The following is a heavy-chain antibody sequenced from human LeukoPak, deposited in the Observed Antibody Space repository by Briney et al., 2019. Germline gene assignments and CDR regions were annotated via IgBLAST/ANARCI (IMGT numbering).Heavy chain of an antibody. J-gene: IGHJ4*02. CDR1: GYSISSGYY. CDR3: ASTVFGVVTFDY. V-gene: IGHV4-38-2*01. Sequence: PSETLSLTCAVSGYSISSGYYWGWIRQPPGKGLEWIGSIYHSGSTYYNPSLKSRVTISVDTSKNQFSLKLSSVTAADTAVYYCASTVFGVVTFDYWGQRTLVTVSS. CDR2: IYHSGST. D-gene: IGHD3-3*01.